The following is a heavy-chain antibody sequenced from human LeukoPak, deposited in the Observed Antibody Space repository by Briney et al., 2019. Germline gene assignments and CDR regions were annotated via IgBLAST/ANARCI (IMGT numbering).Heavy chain of an antibody. V-gene: IGHV1-8*01. CDR3: ARVLNDSSGYNYPY. J-gene: IGHJ4*02. CDR1: GYTFTSYD. Sequence: ASVKVSCKASGYTFTSYDINWVRQATGQGLEWMGWMNPNSGNTGYAQKFQGRVTMTRNTSISTAYMELSGLRSDDTAVYYCARVLNDSSGYNYPYWGQGTLVTVSS. CDR2: MNPNSGNT. D-gene: IGHD3-22*01.